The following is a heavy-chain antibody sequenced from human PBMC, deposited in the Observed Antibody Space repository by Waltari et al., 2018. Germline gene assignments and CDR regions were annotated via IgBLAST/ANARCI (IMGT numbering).Heavy chain of an antibody. CDR3: ATPFYNWDDPLHS. D-gene: IGHD1-20*01. J-gene: IGHJ4*02. CDR2: ITVGEDT. Sequence: EVQLLESGGDLVQPGGSLRLSCAASGITFSNYAINWVRLAPGTGLEGVSAITVGEDTYYADSVKGRCTISRDTSKDTVHLQMNGLRAEDTAVYYCATPFYNWDDPLHSWGQGTLVTVSS. CDR1: GITFSNYA. V-gene: IGHV3-23*01.